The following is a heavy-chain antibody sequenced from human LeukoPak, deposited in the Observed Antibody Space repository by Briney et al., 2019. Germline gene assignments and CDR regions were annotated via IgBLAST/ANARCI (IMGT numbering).Heavy chain of an antibody. CDR3: ATDGKLGYYDTSGFFPDY. D-gene: IGHD3-22*01. Sequence: GASVKVSCKASGGTFSSYAISWVRQAPGQGLEWMGGIIPIFGTANYAQKFQGRVTITTDESTSTAYMELSSLRSEDTAVYYCATDGKLGYYDTSGFFPDYWGQGTLVTVSS. J-gene: IGHJ4*02. CDR2: IIPIFGTA. CDR1: GGTFSSYA. V-gene: IGHV1-69*05.